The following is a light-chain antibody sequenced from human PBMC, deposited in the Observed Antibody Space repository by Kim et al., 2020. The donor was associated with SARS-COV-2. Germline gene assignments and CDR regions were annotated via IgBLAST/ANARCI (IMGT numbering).Light chain of an antibody. J-gene: IGLJ3*02. CDR3: SSYGSNNSWV. V-gene: IGLV2-14*01. CDR1: RSDVGGYDY. Sequence: QSALTQPASVSGSPGQSMTISCTGTRSDVGGYDYVSWYQQHPGKAPKLIIYDVRKRPSGISIRFSGSKSGNTASLTISGVQAEDEADYYCSSYGSNNSWVFGGGTRLTVL. CDR2: DVR.